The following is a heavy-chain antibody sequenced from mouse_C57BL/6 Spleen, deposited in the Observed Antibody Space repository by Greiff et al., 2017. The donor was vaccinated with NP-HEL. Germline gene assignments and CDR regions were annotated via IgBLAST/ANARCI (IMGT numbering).Heavy chain of an antibody. CDR3: ARSDYDYSWFAY. D-gene: IGHD2-4*01. Sequence: QVQLQQSRAELVRPGTSVKVSCKASGYAFTNYLIEWVKQRPGQGLEWIGVINPGSGGTNYNEKFKGKATLTADKSSSTAYMQLSSLTSEDSAVYFCARSDYDYSWFAYWGQGTLVTVSA. CDR2: INPGSGGT. J-gene: IGHJ3*01. CDR1: GYAFTNYL. V-gene: IGHV1-54*01.